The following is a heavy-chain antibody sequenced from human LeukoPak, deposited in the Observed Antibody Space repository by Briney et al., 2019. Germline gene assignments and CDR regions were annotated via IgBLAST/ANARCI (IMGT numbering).Heavy chain of an antibody. Sequence: SETLSLTCTVSGGPINSSSYYWGWIRQPPGKGLVRIGSIYYSGSTYYNPSLKSRVTISVDTSKNQFSLKLSSVTAADTAVYYCARLRRVGATTDYWGQGTLVTVSS. D-gene: IGHD1-26*01. CDR1: GGPINSSSYY. V-gene: IGHV4-39*01. CDR3: ARLRRVGATTDY. J-gene: IGHJ4*02. CDR2: IYYSGST.